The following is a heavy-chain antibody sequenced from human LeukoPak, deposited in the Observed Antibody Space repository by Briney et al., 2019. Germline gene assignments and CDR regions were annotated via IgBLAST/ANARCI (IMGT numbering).Heavy chain of an antibody. CDR3: ARESGWWSYFDY. CDR2: INSDGSST. Sequence: GGSLRLSCAASGFTFSSYWMHWVRQAPGKGLVWVSRINSDGSSTSYADSVKGRFTISRDNPKNTLYLQMNSLRAEDTAVYYCARESGWWSYFDYWGQGTLVTVSS. CDR1: GFTFSSYW. V-gene: IGHV3-74*01. D-gene: IGHD6-19*01. J-gene: IGHJ4*02.